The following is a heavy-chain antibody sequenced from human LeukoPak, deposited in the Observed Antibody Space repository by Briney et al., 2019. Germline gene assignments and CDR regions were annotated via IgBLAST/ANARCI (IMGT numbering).Heavy chain of an antibody. D-gene: IGHD2-15*01. Sequence: SETLSLICSVSGYSLSSGYYWGWIRQPPGKGLEWIGSIYHSGSTYYNPSLKSRVTISVDTSKNQFSLKLSSVTAADTAVYYCARSSGGSCYEDWGQGTLVTVSS. CDR3: ARSSGGSCYED. V-gene: IGHV4-38-2*02. CDR2: IYHSGST. CDR1: GYSLSSGYY. J-gene: IGHJ4*02.